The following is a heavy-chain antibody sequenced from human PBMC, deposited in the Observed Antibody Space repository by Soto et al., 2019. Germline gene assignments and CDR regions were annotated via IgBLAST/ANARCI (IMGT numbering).Heavy chain of an antibody. V-gene: IGHV3-30*18. Sequence: QVQLVESGGGVVQPGGSLRLSCQASGFNFDNYGMHWVRQAPGKGLEWVAVITYDGSFQYYADSVKGRFTISKDTSKNTVFLQMNSLATEDTALYFCAKSDKGVFGVVMSPALDPFDVWGQGTLVAVSS. J-gene: IGHJ3*01. CDR1: GFNFDNYG. CDR3: AKSDKGVFGVVMSPALDPFDV. D-gene: IGHD3-3*01. CDR2: ITYDGSFQ.